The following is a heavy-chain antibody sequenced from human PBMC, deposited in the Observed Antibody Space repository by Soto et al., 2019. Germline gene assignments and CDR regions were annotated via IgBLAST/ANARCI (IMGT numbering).Heavy chain of an antibody. CDR3: VRAQSRQLLLAWLDA. CDR2: IYPDTGGT. D-gene: IGHD2-2*01. CDR1: GYTFIAHF. J-gene: IGHJ5*02. V-gene: IGHV1-2*02. Sequence: QVQLVQSGAEVKKPGASVTVSCEASGYTFIAHFIHWVRQAPGQGLEWMGWIYPDTGGTNYAQKFRDRVTMTRDTSVSTAYMEVNGLKSDDTAVYYCVRAQSRQLLLAWLDAWGQGTLVTVSS.